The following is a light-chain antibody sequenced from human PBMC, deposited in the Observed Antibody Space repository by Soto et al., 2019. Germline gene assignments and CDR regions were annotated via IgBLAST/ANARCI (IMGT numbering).Light chain of an antibody. Sequence: QSVLTQPPSVSAAPGQKVTISCSGSSFNIGNNYVSWYQQLPGTAPKLLIHDNNKRPSGIPGRFSGSKSGTSATLGITGLQTEDEADYYCGTWDSSLSAGGVVFGGGTKLTVL. V-gene: IGLV1-51*01. J-gene: IGLJ2*01. CDR3: GTWDSSLSAGGVV. CDR1: SFNIGNNY. CDR2: DNN.